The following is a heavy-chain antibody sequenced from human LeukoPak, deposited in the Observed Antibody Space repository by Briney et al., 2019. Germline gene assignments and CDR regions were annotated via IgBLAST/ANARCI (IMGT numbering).Heavy chain of an antibody. CDR3: AKGQEAAGNFDY. D-gene: IGHD6-13*01. Sequence: GGSLRLSCAASGFTFRSYAMSWVRQAPGKGLEWVLAISGSGGSTYYADSVRGRFTISRDNFKNTLYLQMNSLRADDTAVYYCAKGQEAAGNFDYWGQGTLVTVSS. V-gene: IGHV3-23*01. J-gene: IGHJ4*02. CDR1: GFTFRSYA. CDR2: ISGSGGST.